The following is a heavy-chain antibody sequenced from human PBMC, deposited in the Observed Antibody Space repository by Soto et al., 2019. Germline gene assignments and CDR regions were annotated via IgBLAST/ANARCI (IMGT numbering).Heavy chain of an antibody. J-gene: IGHJ6*02. CDR1: GFTFSNYA. CDR2: ISYDGNNK. CDR3: ARAGCDGGTCYTLVGLRYGMDV. V-gene: IGHV3-30-3*01. D-gene: IGHD2-15*01. Sequence: QVQLVESGGGMVPPGRSLRLSCAASGFTFSNYAMYWVRQAPGKGLEWVAVISYDGNNKYYADSVKGRFTISRDNSKNTLYLQMNSLRAEDTAVYYCARAGCDGGTCYTLVGLRYGMDVWGQGTTVTVSS.